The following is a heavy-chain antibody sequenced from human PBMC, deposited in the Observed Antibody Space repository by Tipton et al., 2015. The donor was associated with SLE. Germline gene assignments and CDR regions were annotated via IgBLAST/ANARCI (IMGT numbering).Heavy chain of an antibody. CDR1: GGSFSGNH. CDR2: INHSGNT. CDR3: AREGSSWYYFDY. D-gene: IGHD6-13*01. J-gene: IGHJ4*02. Sequence: TLSLTCAVYGGSFSGNHWSWIRQPPGKGLEWIGEINHSGNTNYNPSLKSRVTISVDTSKNQFSLKLSSVTAADTAVYYCAREGSSWYYFDYWGQGTLVPVPS. V-gene: IGHV4-34*01.